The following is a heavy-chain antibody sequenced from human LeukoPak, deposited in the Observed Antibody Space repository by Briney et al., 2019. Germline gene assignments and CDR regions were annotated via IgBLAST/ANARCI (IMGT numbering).Heavy chain of an antibody. CDR3: ARDDTAAAGLYYYGMDV. Sequence: SETLSLTCTVSGSSISSYYWSWIRQHPGKGLEWIGYIYYSGSTYYNPSLKSRVTISVDTSKNQFSLKLSSVTAADTAVYYCARDDTAAAGLYYYGMDVWGQGTTVTVSS. J-gene: IGHJ6*02. CDR2: IYYSGST. V-gene: IGHV4-59*06. CDR1: GSSISSYY. D-gene: IGHD6-13*01.